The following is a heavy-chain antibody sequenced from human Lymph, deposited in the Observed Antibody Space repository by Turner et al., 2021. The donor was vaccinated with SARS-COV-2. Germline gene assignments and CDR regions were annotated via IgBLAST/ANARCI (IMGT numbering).Heavy chain of an antibody. V-gene: IGHV3-30-3*01. CDR1: GVTFSSYA. CDR2: ISYDGSNK. Sequence: QVQLVESGGGVVQPGRSLRLSCAASGVTFSSYAMYWVRQAPGKGPGLGAVISYDGSNKYYADSVKGRFTISRDNSKNTLYLQMNSLRAEDTAVYYCARGDYYGSGSFPGKTFDYWGQGTLVTVSS. CDR3: ARGDYYGSGSFPGKTFDY. J-gene: IGHJ4*02. D-gene: IGHD3-10*01.